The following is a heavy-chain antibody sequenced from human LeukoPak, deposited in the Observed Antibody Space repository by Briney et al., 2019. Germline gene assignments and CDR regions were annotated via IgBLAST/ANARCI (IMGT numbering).Heavy chain of an antibody. J-gene: IGHJ4*02. Sequence: GGSLRLSCAASGITFSGYSVNWVRQAPGKGLVWVSSISSSSSHIYYADSVRGRFTISRDNAKNSMYLQMNSLRVEDTAVYYCTRGLDPLDYWGQGTLATVSS. D-gene: IGHD5/OR15-5a*01. CDR1: GITFSGYS. CDR3: TRGLDPLDY. CDR2: ISSSSSHI. V-gene: IGHV3-21*01.